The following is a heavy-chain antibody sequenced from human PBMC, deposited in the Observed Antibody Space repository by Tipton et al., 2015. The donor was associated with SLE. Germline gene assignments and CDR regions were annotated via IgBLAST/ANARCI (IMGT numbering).Heavy chain of an antibody. Sequence: QVQLVQSGAEVKKPGSSVKVACKASGGTFSSYAISWVRQAPGQGLEWMGRIIPILGIGNYAQKFQGRVTITADKFTSTAYMELSSLRSEDTAVYYCVRDLEAAAGLDYWGQGTLVTVSS. CDR2: IIPILGIG. D-gene: IGHD6-13*01. CDR1: GGTFSSYA. V-gene: IGHV1-69*09. CDR3: VRDLEAAAGLDY. J-gene: IGHJ4*02.